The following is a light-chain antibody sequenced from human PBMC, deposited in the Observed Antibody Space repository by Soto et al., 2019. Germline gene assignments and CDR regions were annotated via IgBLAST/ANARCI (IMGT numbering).Light chain of an antibody. J-gene: IGLJ2*01. CDR2: DVS. Sequence: QSALTQPASVSGSPGQSITISCTGTSSDVGDYDSVSWYQQFPGKAPKLMIYDVSNRPSGVSDRFSGSKSGNSASLTISGLQADDEADYYCTSFTSSSTLLFGGGTKLTVL. CDR1: SSDVGDYDS. V-gene: IGLV2-14*01. CDR3: TSFTSSSTLL.